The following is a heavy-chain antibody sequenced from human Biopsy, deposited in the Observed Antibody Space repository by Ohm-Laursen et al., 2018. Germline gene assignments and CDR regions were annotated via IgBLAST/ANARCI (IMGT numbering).Heavy chain of an antibody. V-gene: IGHV4-59*12. J-gene: IGHJ3*01. Sequence: GTLSLTWNVSGGTISSNYWSWNRQPPGKGLEWIGYINDNGNTNYNPSLKLRFTISVDTTMNQFSLKLKFVTAADTALYFCARHFYDNFGPTPFDAFDLWGQGTLVTVSA. CDR3: ARHFYDNFGPTPFDAFDL. CDR1: GGTISSNY. CDR2: INDNGNT. D-gene: IGHD3-22*01.